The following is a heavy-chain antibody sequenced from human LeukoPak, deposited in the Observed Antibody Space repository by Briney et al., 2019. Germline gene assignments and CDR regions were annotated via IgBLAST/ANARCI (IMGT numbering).Heavy chain of an antibody. V-gene: IGHV4-4*02. Sequence: PSETLSLTCVVSGDSISSGFWWSWVRQPPGKGLEWIGEIHHSGSTNYNPSLKSRVTISVDKSKSEFSLKLTSVTATDTAVYLCARNAYYSADYWGQGTLVTVSS. J-gene: IGHJ4*02. D-gene: IGHD2/OR15-2a*01. CDR2: IHHSGST. CDR1: GDSISSGFW. CDR3: ARNAYYSADY.